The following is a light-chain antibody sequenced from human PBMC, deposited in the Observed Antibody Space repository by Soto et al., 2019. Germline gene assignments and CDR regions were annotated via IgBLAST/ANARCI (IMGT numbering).Light chain of an antibody. CDR2: DDR. J-gene: IGLJ3*02. Sequence: SYELTQPPSVSVAPGQTARITCGGNNIETKSVHWYQQRPGQAPVLGVYDDRDRPSRLPERFSGSKSGNPATLTITRVGAGDEADYYCQVWDSSSHHWVLGGGTQLAVL. CDR3: QVWDSSSHHWV. V-gene: IGLV3-21*02. CDR1: NIETKS.